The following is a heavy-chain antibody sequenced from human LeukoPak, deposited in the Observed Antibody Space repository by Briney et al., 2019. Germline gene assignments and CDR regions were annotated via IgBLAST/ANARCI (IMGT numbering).Heavy chain of an antibody. Sequence: ASVKVSCKASGYTFTSCGISWGRQAPGQGLEWMGWISAYNGNTNYAQKLQGRVTMTTDTSTSTAYMELRSLRSDDTAVYYCARGAVVVVPAAISSYYYGMDVWGQGTTVTVSS. J-gene: IGHJ6*02. CDR3: ARGAVVVVPAAISSYYYGMDV. V-gene: IGHV1-18*01. D-gene: IGHD2-2*01. CDR2: ISAYNGNT. CDR1: GYTFTSCG.